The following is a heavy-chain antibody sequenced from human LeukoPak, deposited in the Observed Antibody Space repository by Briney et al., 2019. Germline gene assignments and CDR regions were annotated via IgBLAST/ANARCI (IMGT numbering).Heavy chain of an antibody. CDR3: ARDRYSSGWYSDYPEGYGMDV. D-gene: IGHD6-19*01. CDR1: GFTFSSYA. V-gene: IGHV3-30-3*01. CDR2: ISYDGSNK. Sequence: PGGSLRLSCAASGFTFSSYAMHWVRQAPGKGLEWVAVISYDGSNKYYADPVKGRFTISRDNSKNTLYLQMNSLGAEDTAVYYCARDRYSSGWYSDYPEGYGMDVWGQGTTVTVSS. J-gene: IGHJ6*02.